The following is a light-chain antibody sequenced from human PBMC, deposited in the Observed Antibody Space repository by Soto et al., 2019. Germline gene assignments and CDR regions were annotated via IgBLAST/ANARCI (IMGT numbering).Light chain of an antibody. V-gene: IGKV3D-15*01. CDR2: DAS. CDR3: QQYGSTPLT. J-gene: IGKJ4*01. CDR1: QSLSTN. Sequence: ERVMAQSPATQSVSPGERAALCCRASQSLSTNLAWYQQKPGQAPRLLIYDASNRATGSPARFSGSGSGTDFTLTISSLEPEDFAMYYCQQYGSTPLTFGGGTKVDIK.